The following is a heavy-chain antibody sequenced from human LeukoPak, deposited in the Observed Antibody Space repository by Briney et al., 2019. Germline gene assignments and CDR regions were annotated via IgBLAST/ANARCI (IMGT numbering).Heavy chain of an antibody. V-gene: IGHV1-46*01. D-gene: IGHD5-24*01. J-gene: IGHJ4*02. CDR1: GYTFTRYY. Sequence: GASVKVSFKASGYTFTRYYMHWVRQAPGQGLEWMGIIDPSGGSTSCAQNFQGGITMTRDATTSTVYLELSSLRSEDTAVYYCARDFGEMPNYWGQGTLVTVS. CDR2: IDPSGGST. CDR3: ARDFGEMPNY.